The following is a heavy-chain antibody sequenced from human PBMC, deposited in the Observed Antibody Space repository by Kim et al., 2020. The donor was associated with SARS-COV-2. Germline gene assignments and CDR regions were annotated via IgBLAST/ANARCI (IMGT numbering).Heavy chain of an antibody. D-gene: IGHD3-10*01. J-gene: IGHJ5*02. V-gene: IGHV3-9*01. Sequence: GGSLRLSCGASGFSFGDYAMHWVRQLPGQGLEWVAGVTWNGGSVGYADSVKGRFAISRDNGKNSLYLQMDSLRAEDTALYYCAKGPGLLLWFGDSSRGDFVAPWGQGTEVTVPS. CDR3: AKGPGLLLWFGDSSRGDFVAP. CDR1: GFSFGDYA. CDR2: VTWNGGSV.